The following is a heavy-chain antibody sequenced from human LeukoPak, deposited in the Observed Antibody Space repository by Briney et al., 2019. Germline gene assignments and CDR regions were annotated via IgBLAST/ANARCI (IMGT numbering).Heavy chain of an antibody. D-gene: IGHD2-2*01. CDR3: ARDVVAAVGSFDY. V-gene: IGHV4-59*12. Sequence: KTSETLSLTCTVSGGSISSYYWSWIRQPPGKGLEWIGYIYYSGSTNYSPSLKSRVTMSVDTSKNQFSLKLSSVTAADTAVYYCARDVVAAVGSFDYWGQGTQVTVSS. CDR1: GGSISSYY. CDR2: IYYSGST. J-gene: IGHJ4*02.